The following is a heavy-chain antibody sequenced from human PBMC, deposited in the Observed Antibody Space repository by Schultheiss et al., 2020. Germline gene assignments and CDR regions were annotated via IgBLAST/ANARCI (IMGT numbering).Heavy chain of an antibody. V-gene: IGHV5-51*01. D-gene: IGHD6-19*01. CDR3: ARQGYSSGWYLAPFDY. J-gene: IGHJ4*02. CDR2: IYPGDSDT. CDR1: GYSFTSYW. Sequence: GESLKISCKGSGYSFTSYWIGWVRQMPGKGLEWMGIIYPGDSDTRYSPSFQGQVTISADKSISTAYLQWSSLKASDTAMYYCARQGYSSGWYLAPFDYWGKGTLVTVAS.